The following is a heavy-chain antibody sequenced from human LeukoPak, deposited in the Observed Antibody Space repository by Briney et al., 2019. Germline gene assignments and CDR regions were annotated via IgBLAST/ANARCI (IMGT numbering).Heavy chain of an antibody. J-gene: IGHJ4*02. Sequence: GGSLRLSCAASGFTLSNYWMHWVRQAPGKGLVWVSRINGDESIINYADSVKGRFTISRDNAKNTLYLQMNSLRAEDTAVYYCARGSSHDYVWGTFRPYWGQGTLVTVSS. V-gene: IGHV3-74*01. CDR1: GFTLSNYW. CDR2: INGDESII. CDR3: ARGSSHDYVWGTFRPY. D-gene: IGHD3-16*02.